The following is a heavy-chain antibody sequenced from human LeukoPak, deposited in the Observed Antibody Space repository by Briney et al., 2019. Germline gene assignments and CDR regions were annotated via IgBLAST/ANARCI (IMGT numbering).Heavy chain of an antibody. CDR2: ISVSGSGGST. Sequence: GGSLRLSCAASGFTFSSYAMSWVRQAPGKGLEWVSSISVSGSGGSTYYADSVKGRFTISRDNSKNTLYLQMNSLRAEDTAVYYCAKDPFSSSYWGRGTLVTVSS. J-gene: IGHJ4*02. CDR3: AKDPFSSSY. CDR1: GFTFSSYA. D-gene: IGHD6-13*01. V-gene: IGHV3-23*01.